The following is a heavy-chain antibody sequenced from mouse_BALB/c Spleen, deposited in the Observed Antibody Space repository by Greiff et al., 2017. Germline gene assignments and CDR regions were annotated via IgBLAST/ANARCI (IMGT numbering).Heavy chain of an antibody. D-gene: IGHD1-1*01. CDR1: GFTFSSYT. V-gene: IGHV5-12-2*01. J-gene: IGHJ1*01. CDR3: ASLYYYGSSYWYFDV. CDR2: ISNGGGST. Sequence: EVHLVESGGGLVQPGGSLKLSCAASGFTFSSYTMSWVRQTPEKRLEWVAYISNGGGSTYYPDTVKGRFTISRDNAKNTLYLQMSSLKSEDTAMYYCASLYYYGSSYWYFDVWGAGTTVTVSS.